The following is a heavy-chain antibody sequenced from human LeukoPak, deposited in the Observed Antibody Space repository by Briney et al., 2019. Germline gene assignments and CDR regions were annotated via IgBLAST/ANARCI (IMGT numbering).Heavy chain of an antibody. J-gene: IGHJ6*02. D-gene: IGHD2-15*01. CDR2: ISSSSSYI. V-gene: IGHV3-21*01. CDR1: GFTFNSYN. CDR3: ARDGLGYCSGGSCYYYYYGMDV. Sequence: GGSLRLSCAASGFTFNSYNMNWVRQAPGKGLGWVSSISSSSSYIYYADSVKGRFTISRDNAKNSLYLQMNSLRAEDTAVYYCARDGLGYCSGGSCYYYYYGMDVWGQGTTVTVSS.